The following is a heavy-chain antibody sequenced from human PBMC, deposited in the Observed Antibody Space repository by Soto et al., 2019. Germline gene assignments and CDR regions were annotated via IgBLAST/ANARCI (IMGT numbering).Heavy chain of an antibody. Sequence: QVQLVQSGAEVKKPGSSVKVSCKASGGTFSSYGFSSVRQAPGQGLEWMGGFIPIFGTANYAQKFQGRVTITADESTSTAYMELSSLKSEDTAVYYCARSPLSRSWSGPFDYWGQGTLVTVSS. CDR2: FIPIFGTA. J-gene: IGHJ4*02. CDR3: ARSPLSRSWSGPFDY. V-gene: IGHV1-69*01. CDR1: GGTFSSYG. D-gene: IGHD6-13*01.